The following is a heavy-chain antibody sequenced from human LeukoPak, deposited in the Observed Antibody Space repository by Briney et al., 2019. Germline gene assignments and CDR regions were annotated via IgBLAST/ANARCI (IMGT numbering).Heavy chain of an antibody. CDR2: ISSSSSYI. Sequence: GGSLRLSCAASGFTFSSYSMDWVRQAPGKGLEWVSSISSSSSYIYYAGPVKGRFTISRDNAKNSLYLQMNSLRAEDTAVYYCAIGRGYSGYDYFDYWGQGTLVTVSS. J-gene: IGHJ4*02. CDR1: GFTFSSYS. CDR3: AIGRGYSGYDYFDY. D-gene: IGHD5-12*01. V-gene: IGHV3-21*01.